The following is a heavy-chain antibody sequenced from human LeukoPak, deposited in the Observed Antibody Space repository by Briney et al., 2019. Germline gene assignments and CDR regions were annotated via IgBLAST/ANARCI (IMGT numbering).Heavy chain of an antibody. V-gene: IGHV1-69*06. D-gene: IGHD6-13*01. CDR3: AREAAAGPYGYFDY. CDR2: IIPIFGTA. Sequence: GASVKVSCKASGYTFTSYYMHWVRQAPGQGLEWMGGIIPIFGTANYAQKFQGRVTITADKSTSTAYMELSSLRSEDTAVYYCAREAAAGPYGYFDYWGQGTLVTVSS. CDR1: GYTFTSYY. J-gene: IGHJ4*02.